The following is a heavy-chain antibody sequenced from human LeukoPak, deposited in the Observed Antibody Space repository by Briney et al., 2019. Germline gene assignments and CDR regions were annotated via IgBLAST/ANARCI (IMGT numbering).Heavy chain of an antibody. D-gene: IGHD6-13*01. CDR2: ISGICGST. J-gene: IGHJ4*02. CDR1: GFTFSSYA. Sequence: PGGSLSLSCAASGFTFSSYAMSGVRQAPARGLEWVSAISGICGSTYYADSVKGRFTISRDNSKNTLYLQKNSLRAEDTAVYYCAKLQQLSHFDYWGQGTLVTVSS. CDR3: AKLQQLSHFDY. V-gene: IGHV3-23*01.